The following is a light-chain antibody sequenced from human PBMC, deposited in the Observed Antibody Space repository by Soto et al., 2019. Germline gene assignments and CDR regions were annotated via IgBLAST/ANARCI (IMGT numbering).Light chain of an antibody. Sequence: EIVLTQSPGTLSLSPGERATLTCTASQSVTSSCLAWYQRKPGQAPRLLIHTTSIRATDIPDRFSGSGSGTDFTLTISRLEPEDFAVYYCQQCGGSPLFSFGPATRVDI. CDR3: QQCGGSPLFS. CDR2: TTS. V-gene: IGKV3-20*01. J-gene: IGKJ3*01. CDR1: QSVTSSC.